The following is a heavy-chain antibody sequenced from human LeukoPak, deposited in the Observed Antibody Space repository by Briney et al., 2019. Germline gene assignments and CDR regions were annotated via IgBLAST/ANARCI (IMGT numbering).Heavy chain of an antibody. Sequence: QPGRSLRLSCAASGFTFDDYAMHWVRQAPGKGLEWVSGIIWNSGTIGYADSVKGRFTISRDNAKNSLYLQMNSLRAEDTAVYYCVKGGEGWLQFRNAFGIWGQGTMVTVSS. V-gene: IGHV3-9*01. J-gene: IGHJ3*02. CDR1: GFTFDDYA. CDR3: VKGGEGWLQFRNAFGI. D-gene: IGHD5-24*01. CDR2: IIWNSGTI.